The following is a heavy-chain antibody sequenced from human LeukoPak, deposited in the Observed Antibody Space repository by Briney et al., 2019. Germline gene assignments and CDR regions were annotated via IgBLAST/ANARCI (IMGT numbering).Heavy chain of an antibody. CDR2: ISGSGGNT. Sequence: GGSLRLSCAASGFTFSTYAMSWVRQAPGKGLEWVSAISGSGGNTYYADSVKGRFTISRDNSKNTLYLQMNSLRAEDTAVYYCARATAYYYDSSGYFVDYWGQGTLVTVSS. CDR3: ARATAYYYDSSGYFVDY. CDR1: GFTFSTYA. V-gene: IGHV3-23*01. J-gene: IGHJ4*02. D-gene: IGHD3-22*01.